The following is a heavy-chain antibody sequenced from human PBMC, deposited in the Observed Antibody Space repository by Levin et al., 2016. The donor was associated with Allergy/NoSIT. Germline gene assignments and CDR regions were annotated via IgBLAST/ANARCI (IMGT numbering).Heavy chain of an antibody. Sequence: GGSLRLSCAASGFTFSTFGMNWVRQAPRKGLEWVSSISSGSAYIFYADSVKGRFTISRDNAKNSLSLQVNSLRAEDTAVYYCARGGGASPYYLDYWGQGTLVTVSS. D-gene: IGHD2-15*01. CDR3: ARGGGASPYYLDY. V-gene: IGHV3-21*01. CDR2: ISSGSAYI. J-gene: IGHJ4*02. CDR1: GFTFSTFG.